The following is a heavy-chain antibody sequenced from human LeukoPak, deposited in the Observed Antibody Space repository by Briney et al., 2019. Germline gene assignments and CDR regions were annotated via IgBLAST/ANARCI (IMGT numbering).Heavy chain of an antibody. D-gene: IGHD3-22*01. V-gene: IGHV4-34*01. Sequence: ETLSLTCAVYGGSFSGYYWSWIRQPPGKGLEWIGEINHSGSTNYNPSLKSRVTISVDTSKNQFSLKLSSVTAADTAVYYCAREGSSGYYYYWGQGTLVTVSS. J-gene: IGHJ4*02. CDR3: AREGSSGYYYY. CDR2: INHSGST. CDR1: GGSFSGYY.